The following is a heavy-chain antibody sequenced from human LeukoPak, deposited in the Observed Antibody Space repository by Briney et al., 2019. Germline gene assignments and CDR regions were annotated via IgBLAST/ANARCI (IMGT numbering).Heavy chain of an antibody. V-gene: IGHV3-74*01. CDR1: GFTFSSYW. D-gene: IGHD1-26*01. Sequence: PGGSLRFSCAASGFTFSSYWMHWVRQAPGKGLVWVSRINSDGSSTSYADSVKGRFTISRDNAKNTLYLQMNSLRAEDTAVYYCARVLDGVGATRSFDYWGQGTLVTVSS. CDR3: ARVLDGVGATRSFDY. J-gene: IGHJ4*02. CDR2: INSDGSST.